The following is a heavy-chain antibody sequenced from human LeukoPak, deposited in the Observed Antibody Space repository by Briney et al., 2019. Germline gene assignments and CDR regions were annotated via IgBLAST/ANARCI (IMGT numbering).Heavy chain of an antibody. V-gene: IGHV3-23*01. CDR1: GLTFRNYA. J-gene: IGHJ4*02. Sequence: GGSLRLSCAASGLTFRNYAMSWVRQAPGKGLEWVSAISGSGGSTYYADSVKGRFTISRDNSKNTLYLQMNSLRAEDTAVYYCAKEASPSIVVVPAASDYWGQGTLVTVSS. CDR2: ISGSGGST. CDR3: AKEASPSIVVVPAASDY. D-gene: IGHD2-2*01.